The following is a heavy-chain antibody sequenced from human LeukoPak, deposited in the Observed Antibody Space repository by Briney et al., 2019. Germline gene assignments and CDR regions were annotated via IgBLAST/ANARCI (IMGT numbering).Heavy chain of an antibody. J-gene: IGHJ4*02. CDR2: TYTSGDT. D-gene: IGHD6-13*01. CDR3: TIGGASGSLAH. CDR1: RASISDNY. V-gene: IGHV4-4*07. Sequence: SETLSLTCTVSRASISDNYWSWSRQPAGKALEWIGRTYTSGDTNYNPSLKSRASVSVDTTKNQFYLSLRYVTAADTAVYYCTIGGASGSLAHWGPGTLVTVSS.